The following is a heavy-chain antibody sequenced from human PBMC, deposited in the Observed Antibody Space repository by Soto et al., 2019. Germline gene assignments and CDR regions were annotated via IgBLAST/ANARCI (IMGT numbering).Heavy chain of an antibody. CDR1: GFICSSYD. CDR2: ILVDGRT. CDR3: ARDGRLGNTYDYGDYLFGGDFLSAYYFDF. Sequence: GSLRLSCAASGFICSSYDMSWVRQAPWKGLEWVSTILVDGRTFYVDSVKGRFTISRDSSNNTLYLQLSSLKVEDTAVFYCARDGRLGNTYDYGDYLFGGDFLSAYYFDFWGQGNLVTVSS. D-gene: IGHD4-17*01. J-gene: IGHJ4*01. V-gene: IGHV3-23*01.